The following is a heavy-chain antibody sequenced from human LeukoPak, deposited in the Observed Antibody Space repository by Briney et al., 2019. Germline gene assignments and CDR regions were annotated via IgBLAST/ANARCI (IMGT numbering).Heavy chain of an antibody. J-gene: IGHJ4*02. D-gene: IGHD6-19*01. CDR1: GLTFSSYG. CDR2: IRYDGSNK. CDR3: AKDRGRYSSAPFDY. Sequence: PGGSLRLSCAASGLTFSSYGMHWVRQAPGKGLEWVAFIRYDGSNKYYADSVRGRFTISRDNSKNTLYLQMNSLRAEDTAVYYCAKDRGRYSSAPFDYWGQGTLVTVSS. V-gene: IGHV3-30*02.